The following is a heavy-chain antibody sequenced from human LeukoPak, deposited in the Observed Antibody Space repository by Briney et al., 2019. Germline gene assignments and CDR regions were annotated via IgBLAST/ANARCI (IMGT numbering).Heavy chain of an antibody. Sequence: PSETLSLTCAVSGGSISSSNWWSWVRQPPGKGLEWIGEIYHSGSTNYNPSLKSRVTISVDTSKNQFSLKLSSVTAADTAVYYCARDSPSGSPQFDYWGQGTLVTVSS. CDR1: GGSISSSNW. CDR2: IYHSGST. D-gene: IGHD1-26*01. J-gene: IGHJ4*02. V-gene: IGHV4-4*02. CDR3: ARDSPSGSPQFDY.